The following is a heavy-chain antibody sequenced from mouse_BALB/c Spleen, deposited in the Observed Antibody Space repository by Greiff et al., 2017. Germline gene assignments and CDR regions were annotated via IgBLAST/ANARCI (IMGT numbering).Heavy chain of an antibody. J-gene: IGHJ4*01. Sequence: EVKVVESGGGLVKPGGSLKLSCAASGFTFSSYAMSWVRQSPEKRLEWVAEISSGGSTIYYADTVKGRFTISRDNPKNTLFLQMTSLRSEDTAMYYCARGGRVVATEYYAMDYWGQGTSVTVSS. V-gene: IGHV5-9-4*01. CDR2: ISSGGSTI. D-gene: IGHD1-1*01. CDR3: ARGGRVVATEYYAMDY. CDR1: GFTFSSYA.